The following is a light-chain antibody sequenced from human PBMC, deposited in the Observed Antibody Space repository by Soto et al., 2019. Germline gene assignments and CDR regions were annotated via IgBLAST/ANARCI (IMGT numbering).Light chain of an antibody. V-gene: IGKV1-39*01. J-gene: IGKJ1*01. Sequence: DIQMTQSPSSLSASVGDRVTITCRASQSISSYLNWYQQKPGKAPKLLIYAASSLQSGVPSRFSGSGSGTDFTLTINSLQPEDFATYYCQQSYSTPPWTFAQGNKVEIK. CDR2: AAS. CDR3: QQSYSTPPWT. CDR1: QSISSY.